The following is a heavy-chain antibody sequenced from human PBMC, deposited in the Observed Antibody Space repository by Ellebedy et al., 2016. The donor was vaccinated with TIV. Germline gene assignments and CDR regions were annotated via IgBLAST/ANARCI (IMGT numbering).Heavy chain of an antibody. CDR1: GFPFSTYA. Sequence: GESLKISCAASGFPFSTYAMSWVRQAPGKGLEWVSVLSGSGGSTYYADSVKGRFTISRDNSKNTLYLQMNSLRAEDTAVYYCARGLRWLPDYWGQGTLVTVSS. D-gene: IGHD5-24*01. CDR2: LSGSGGST. J-gene: IGHJ4*02. CDR3: ARGLRWLPDY. V-gene: IGHV3-23*01.